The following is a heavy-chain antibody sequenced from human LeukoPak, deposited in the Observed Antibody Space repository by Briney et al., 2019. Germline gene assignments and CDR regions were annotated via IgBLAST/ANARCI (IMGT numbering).Heavy chain of an antibody. CDR1: GFTFSIYA. CDR3: ARVRDIVVVPGRWFDP. CDR2: IGGSSTSL. V-gene: IGHV3-21*01. D-gene: IGHD2-21*01. Sequence: GGSLRLSCAASGFTFSIYAMNWVRQAPGEGLEWVSSIGGSSTSLYYADSLKGRFTISRDNAKNSLYLQMNSLRAEDTAVYYCARVRDIVVVPGRWFDPWGQGTLVTVSS. J-gene: IGHJ5*02.